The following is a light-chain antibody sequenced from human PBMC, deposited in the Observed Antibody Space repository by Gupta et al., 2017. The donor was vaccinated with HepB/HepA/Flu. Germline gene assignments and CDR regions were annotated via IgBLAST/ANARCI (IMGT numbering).Light chain of an antibody. J-gene: IGLJ1*01. V-gene: IGLV1-40*01. Sequence: QSVLTQPPSVSGAPGRGVTISCPGRSSNIGAGYDVHWYQQLPGTAPKLLIYGNSNRPSGVPDRFSGSKSGTSASLAITGLQAEDEADYYCQSYDSSLSGFYVFGTGTKVTVL. CDR1: SSNIGAGYD. CDR3: QSYDSSLSGFYV. CDR2: GNS.